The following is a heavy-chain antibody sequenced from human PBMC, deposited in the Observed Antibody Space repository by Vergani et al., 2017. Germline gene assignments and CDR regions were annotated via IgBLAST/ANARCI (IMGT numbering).Heavy chain of an antibody. Sequence: QVQLVQSGAEVKKPGSSVKVSCKASGYTFSSYAISWVRQAPGQGLEWMGRIIPILGTANYAQKFQGRVTITADESTSTAYMELSSLRSEDTAVYYCAREKYDDFWSGYGGFDPWGQGTLVTVSS. CDR2: IIPILGTA. D-gene: IGHD3-3*01. CDR1: GYTFSSYA. CDR3: AREKYDDFWSGYGGFDP. J-gene: IGHJ5*02. V-gene: IGHV1-69*11.